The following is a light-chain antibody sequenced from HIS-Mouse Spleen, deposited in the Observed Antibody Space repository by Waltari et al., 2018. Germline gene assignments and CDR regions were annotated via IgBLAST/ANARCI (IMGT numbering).Light chain of an antibody. J-gene: IGLJ2*01. V-gene: IGLV3-25*03. CDR3: QSADSSGTYV. CDR1: ALPKQY. Sequence: SYELTQPPSVSVSPGQTARLPCSGDALPKQYAYWYQQKPGQAPVLVIYKDSERPSGIPERFSGSSSGTTVTLTISGVQAEDEADYYCQSADSSGTYVFGGGTKLTVL. CDR2: KDS.